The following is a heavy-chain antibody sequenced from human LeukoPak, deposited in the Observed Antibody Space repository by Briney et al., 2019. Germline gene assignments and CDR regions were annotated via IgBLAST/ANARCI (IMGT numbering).Heavy chain of an antibody. CDR3: ARDRITMVRGVITNWFDP. CDR1: GFTFSNYW. CDR2: IREDGSET. D-gene: IGHD3-10*01. V-gene: IGHV3-7*01. J-gene: IGHJ5*02. Sequence: GGSLRLSCAASGFTFSNYWMSWVRQAPGKGPEWMGNIREDGSETYYVDSVKGRFTISRDNAKNSLYLQMNSLRAEDTAVYYCARDRITMVRGVITNWFDPWGQGTLVTVSS.